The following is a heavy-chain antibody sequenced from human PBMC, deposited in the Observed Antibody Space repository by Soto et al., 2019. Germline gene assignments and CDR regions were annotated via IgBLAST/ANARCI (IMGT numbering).Heavy chain of an antibody. CDR2: ISWNSGSI. D-gene: IGHD3-16*01. CDR3: AKDRTGGGQGLFDY. V-gene: IGHV3-9*01. CDR1: GFTFDDYA. Sequence: GGSLRLSCAASGFTFDDYAMHWVRQAPGKGLEWVSGISWNSGSIGYADSVKGRFTISRDNAKNSLYLQMNSLRAEDTALYYCAKDRTGGGQGLFDYWGQGTLVTVSS. J-gene: IGHJ4*02.